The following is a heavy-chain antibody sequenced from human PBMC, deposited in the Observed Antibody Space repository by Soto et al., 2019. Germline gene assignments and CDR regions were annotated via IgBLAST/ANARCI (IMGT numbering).Heavy chain of an antibody. V-gene: IGHV3-33*01. CDR1: GFTFSSYG. J-gene: IGHJ4*02. CDR3: ARDLDLYGDSCFDY. D-gene: IGHD4-17*01. Sequence: QVHLVESGAGVVQPGRSLRLSCAASGFTFSSYGMHWVRQAPGKGLEWVALTWNDGTNKYYADSVKGRFTISRDNSKKTLYLQMNSRRVEDTAVYYCARDLDLYGDSCFDYWGQGTLVTVSS. CDR2: TWNDGTNK.